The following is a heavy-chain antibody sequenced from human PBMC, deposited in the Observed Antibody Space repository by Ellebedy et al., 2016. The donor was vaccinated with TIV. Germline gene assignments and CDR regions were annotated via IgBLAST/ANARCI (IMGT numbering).Heavy chain of an antibody. CDR1: GFTFIHYA. CDR3: ASGDGVV. Sequence: PGGSLRLSCAASGFTFIHYAMSWVRQAPGKGLEWVSTLGGDGDSTYYADSVKGLFTISRDNSKNTLYLQMNSLRDEDTAVYYCASGDGVVWGQGTLVTVSS. V-gene: IGHV3-23*01. J-gene: IGHJ4*02. CDR2: LGGDGDST. D-gene: IGHD1-26*01.